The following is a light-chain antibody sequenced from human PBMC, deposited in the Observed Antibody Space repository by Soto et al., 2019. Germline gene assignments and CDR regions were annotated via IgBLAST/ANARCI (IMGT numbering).Light chain of an antibody. CDR1: QSFSRTY. CDR2: GAS. Sequence: EIVLTQSPGTLYLSPGERATLSCRASQSFSRTYLVWYQQKVGQAPRLLIYGASNRATGIPDRFSGSGSGADFTLTISRLEPEDFAVYYCHYYGSSPPYTFGQGTKLEIK. J-gene: IGKJ2*01. CDR3: HYYGSSPPYT. V-gene: IGKV3-20*01.